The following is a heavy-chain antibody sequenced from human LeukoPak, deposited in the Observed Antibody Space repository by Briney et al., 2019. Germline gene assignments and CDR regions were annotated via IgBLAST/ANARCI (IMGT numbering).Heavy chain of an antibody. CDR2: IYNSGST. D-gene: IGHD3-22*01. CDR3: ARHGGNGYWAFDV. CDR1: GGSISSYY. J-gene: IGHJ3*01. Sequence: SETLSLTCTVSGGSISSYYWTWIRQPPGKGLEWIAYIYNSGSTNYSPSLKSRVTISVDTSKNQFSLSLSSVTAADTAIYYCARHGGNGYWAFDVWGQGTMVTVFS. V-gene: IGHV4-59*08.